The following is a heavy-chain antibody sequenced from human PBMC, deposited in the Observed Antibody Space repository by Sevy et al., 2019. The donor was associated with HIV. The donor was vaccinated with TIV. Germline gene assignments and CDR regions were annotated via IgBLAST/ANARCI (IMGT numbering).Heavy chain of an antibody. V-gene: IGHV3-23*01. D-gene: IGHD2-8*01. CDR2: FSFGCGRI. Sequence: GGSLRLSCAASGFTFSKYSMSWVRQAPGKGLEWVSTFSFGCGRINYADSVKGRFTISRDDSKNTLYLQMNSLRAEDTAVYYCAREGCTKPHYYWGQGTLVTVSS. CDR1: GFTFSKYS. CDR3: AREGCTKPHYY. J-gene: IGHJ4*02.